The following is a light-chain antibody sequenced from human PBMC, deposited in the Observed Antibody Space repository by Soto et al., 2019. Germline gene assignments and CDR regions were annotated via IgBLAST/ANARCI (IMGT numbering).Light chain of an antibody. CDR1: QSVSSY. V-gene: IGKV3-11*01. J-gene: IGKJ5*01. Sequence: EIVLTQSPATLSLSPGASATLSCRASQSVSSYLAWYQQKPGQAPRLLIYDASNRATGIPARFSGSRSGTDFTLTISSLEPEDFAVYFCHQRNKFGQGTRLEIK. CDR3: HQRNK. CDR2: DAS.